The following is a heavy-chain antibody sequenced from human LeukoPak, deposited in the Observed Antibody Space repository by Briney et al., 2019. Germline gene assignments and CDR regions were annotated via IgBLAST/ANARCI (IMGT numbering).Heavy chain of an antibody. CDR1: GGSISSGGYS. D-gene: IGHD6-13*01. V-gene: IGHV4-31*03. J-gene: IGHJ6*02. CDR3: ARESPSSWYGLDYYYGMDV. Sequence: PSETLSLTCTVSGGSISSGGYSWSWIRQHPGKGLEWIGYIYYSGSTYYIPSLKSRVTISVDTSKNQFSLKLSSVTAADTAVYYCARESPSSWYGLDYYYGMDVWGQGTTVTVSS. CDR2: IYYSGST.